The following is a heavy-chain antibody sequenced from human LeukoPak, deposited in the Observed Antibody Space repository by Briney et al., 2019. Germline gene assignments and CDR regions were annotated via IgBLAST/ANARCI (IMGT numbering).Heavy chain of an antibody. CDR3: ARENSGSYREFDY. D-gene: IGHD1-26*01. CDR2: IYTSGST. V-gene: IGHV4-4*07. CDR1: GGSISSYY. Sequence: SETLSLTCTVSGGSISSYYWSWIRQPAGKGLEWIGRIYTSGSTNYNASLKSRVSMSVDTSKNQFSLKMSSVTAADTAVFYCARENSGSYREFDYWGQGTLVTVSS. J-gene: IGHJ4*02.